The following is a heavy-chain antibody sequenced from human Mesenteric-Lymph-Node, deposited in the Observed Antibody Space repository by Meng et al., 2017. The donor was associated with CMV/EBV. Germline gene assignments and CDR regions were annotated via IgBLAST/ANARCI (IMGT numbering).Heavy chain of an antibody. CDR2: ISGSGITT. CDR3: AKDQGFSAASG. Sequence: EVQLWESGGGLVQPGGSLRLSCAASGFTFSNYAMSWVRQAPGKGLEWVSSISGSGITTYYADSVKGRFTISRDNSKDTLYLEMNSLRAEDTAVYYCAKDQGFSAASGGDQGTLVTVSS. D-gene: IGHD6-13*01. J-gene: IGHJ4*02. V-gene: IGHV3-23*01. CDR1: GFTFSNYA.